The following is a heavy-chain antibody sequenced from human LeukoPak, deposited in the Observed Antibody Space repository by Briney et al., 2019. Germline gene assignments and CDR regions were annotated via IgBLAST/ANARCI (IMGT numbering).Heavy chain of an antibody. CDR2: IYSGGST. CDR3: ARITTEGRAYYYHGMDG. D-gene: IGHD1-14*01. V-gene: IGHV3-53*01. Sequence: TGGSLRLSCAASGFTVSSNYVSWVRQAPGEGLEWVSVIYSGGSTYYADSVKGRFTISRDNSKNTLYLQMNSLRAEDTGVYYCARITTEGRAYYYHGMDGWRQGTKVTVSS. CDR1: GFTVSSNY. J-gene: IGHJ6*02.